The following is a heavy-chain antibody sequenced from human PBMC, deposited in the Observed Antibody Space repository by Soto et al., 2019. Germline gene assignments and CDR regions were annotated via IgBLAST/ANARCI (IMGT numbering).Heavy chain of an antibody. CDR2: TYYRSKWYN. V-gene: IGHV6-1*01. J-gene: IGHJ5*02. CDR1: GDSVSSNSAA. CDR3: AWAIGDSDDLGSWFDP. Sequence: SQTLSLPCAISGDSVSSNSAAWNWIRQSPSRGLEWLGRTYYRSKWYNDYAVSVKSRITINPDTSKNQFSLQLNSVTPEDTAVYYCAWAIGDSDDLGSWFDPWGQGTLVTVSS. D-gene: IGHD3-3*01.